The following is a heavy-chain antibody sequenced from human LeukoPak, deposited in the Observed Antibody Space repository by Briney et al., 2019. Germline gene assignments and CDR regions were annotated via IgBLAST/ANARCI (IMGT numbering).Heavy chain of an antibody. Sequence: SVKVSCNASVGTFSSYAISWVRQAPGQGLEWMGGIIPIFGTANYAQKFQGRVTITADESTSTAYMELSSLRSEDTAVYYCARAEYRRVDFQHWGQGTLVTVSS. CDR1: VGTFSSYA. J-gene: IGHJ1*01. V-gene: IGHV1-69*13. D-gene: IGHD6-6*01. CDR3: ARAEYRRVDFQH. CDR2: IIPIFGTA.